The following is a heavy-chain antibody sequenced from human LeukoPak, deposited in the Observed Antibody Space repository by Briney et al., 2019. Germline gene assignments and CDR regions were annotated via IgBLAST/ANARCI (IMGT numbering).Heavy chain of an antibody. Sequence: GGSLRLSCVASGFNFSIYWMSWVRQAPGKGLEWVANIKQDGSDKYYVDSVKGRFTISKDNAKNSLYLQMNSLRAEDTAVYYCAKDWATFISSWPDYWGQGTLVTVSS. D-gene: IGHD6-13*01. V-gene: IGHV3-7*01. CDR3: AKDWATFISSWPDY. CDR1: GFNFSIYW. CDR2: IKQDGSDK. J-gene: IGHJ4*02.